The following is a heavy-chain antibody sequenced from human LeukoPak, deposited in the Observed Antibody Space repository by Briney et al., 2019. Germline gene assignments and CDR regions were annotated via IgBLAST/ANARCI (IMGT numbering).Heavy chain of an antibody. CDR1: GGSISSSSYY. V-gene: IGHV4-39*07. CDR2: IYYSGST. CDR3: ARVRRYSYGYVDY. J-gene: IGHJ4*02. Sequence: SETLSLTCTVSGGSISSSSYYWGWIRQPPGKGLEWIGSIYYSGSTYYNPSLKSRVTISVDTSKNHFSLKLSSVTAADTAVYYCARVRRYSYGYVDYWGQGTLVTVSS. D-gene: IGHD5-18*01.